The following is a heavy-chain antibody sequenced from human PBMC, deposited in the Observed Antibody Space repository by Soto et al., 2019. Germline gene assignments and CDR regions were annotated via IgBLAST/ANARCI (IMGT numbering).Heavy chain of an antibody. CDR2: IDSNGGT. V-gene: IGHV4-59*08. Sequence: QVQLQESGPGLVKPSETLSLTCTVSDDSSSSYKWSWIRQPPGRRLEWIGYIDSNGGTSYNPSLQSRVTISIDTSTKQFSLRLRSVTAADTAVYYCVRQGFGRLHGIVDVWGQGTTVTVSS. CDR3: VRQGFGRLHGIVDV. CDR1: DDSSSSYK. D-gene: IGHD3-10*01. J-gene: IGHJ6*02.